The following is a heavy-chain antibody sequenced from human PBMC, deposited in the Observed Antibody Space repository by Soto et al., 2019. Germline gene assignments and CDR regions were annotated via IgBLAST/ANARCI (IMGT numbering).Heavy chain of an antibody. D-gene: IGHD2-2*01. Sequence: EVQLLESGGGLVQPGGSLRLSCAASGFTFSTFAMNWVRKAPGTWLEWVSTVTNSGGSTYYADSVKGRFTISRYNSKNTVNLQMNSLRAEDKDVYYCATDQRLMCSSTNCYLFEYWGQGALGTVSS. V-gene: IGHV3-23*01. CDR2: VTNSGGST. J-gene: IGHJ4*02. CDR1: GFTFSTFA. CDR3: ATDQRLMCSSTNCYLFEY.